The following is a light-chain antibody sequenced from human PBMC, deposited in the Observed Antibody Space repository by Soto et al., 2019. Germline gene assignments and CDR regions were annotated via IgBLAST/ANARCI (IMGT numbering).Light chain of an antibody. J-gene: IGLJ2*01. Sequence: QSALTQPASVSGSPGQSITISCTGTSSDVGGYNYVSWYQQHPGKAPKLMIYDVSNWPSGVSNRFSGSKSGNTASLTISGLQAEDEADYYCSSYTSSSTVFCGGTKVTVL. CDR1: SSDVGGYNY. CDR2: DVS. CDR3: SSYTSSSTV. V-gene: IGLV2-14*01.